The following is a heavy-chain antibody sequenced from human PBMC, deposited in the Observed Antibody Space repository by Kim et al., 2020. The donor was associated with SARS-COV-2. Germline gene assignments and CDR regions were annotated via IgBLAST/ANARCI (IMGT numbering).Heavy chain of an antibody. CDR3: ARDHQYSIDY. CDR2: TYYRSKWYY. D-gene: IGHD5-12*01. CDR1: GDSVSSDSAA. J-gene: IGHJ4*02. Sequence: SPTLSLTCVISGDSVSSDSAAWNWIRQSPSRGLEWLGSTYYRSKWYYDYEDSVKSRITINPDTSKNQFSLQLKSVTPEDTAMYYCARDHQYSIDYWGQGTLVTVSS. V-gene: IGHV6-1*01.